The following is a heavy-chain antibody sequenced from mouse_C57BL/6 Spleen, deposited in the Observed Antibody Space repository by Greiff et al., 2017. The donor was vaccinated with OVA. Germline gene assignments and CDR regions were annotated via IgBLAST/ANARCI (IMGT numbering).Heavy chain of an antibody. V-gene: IGHV1-82*01. D-gene: IGHD1-1*01. CDR2: IYPGDGDP. CDR1: GYAFSSSW. CDR3: ARATTVVAGAMDY. Sequence: VQLQQSGPELVKPGASVKISCKASGYAFSSSWMNWVKQRPGKGLEWIGRIYPGDGDPNYNGKFKGKATLTADKSSSTAYMQLSSLTSEDSAVYFCARATTVVAGAMDYWGQGTSVTVSS. J-gene: IGHJ4*01.